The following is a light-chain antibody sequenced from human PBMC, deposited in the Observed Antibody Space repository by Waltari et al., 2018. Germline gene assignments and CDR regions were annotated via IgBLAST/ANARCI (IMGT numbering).Light chain of an antibody. CDR3: QQYNTYPIT. CDR2: DVS. J-gene: IGKJ5*01. CDR1: RGINNY. Sequence: DVQMTQSPPSLSASVGDRVIITCRASRGINNYLAWFQQKPGRAPKSLIYDVSTLKSGVPSRFSSSGSGTDFTLTISSLQPEDFATYYCQQYNTYPITFGQGTRLEIK. V-gene: IGKV1-16*01.